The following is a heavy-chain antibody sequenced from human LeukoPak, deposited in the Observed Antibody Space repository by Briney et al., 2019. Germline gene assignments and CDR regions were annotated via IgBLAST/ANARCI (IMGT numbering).Heavy chain of an antibody. V-gene: IGHV5-51*01. J-gene: IGHJ4*02. Sequence: GESLKISCKGSGYSFTNYWIGWVRQMPGKGPEWMGIIYPGDSDTRYNPSFQGQVTISADKSISTAYLQWSNLKASDTAIYYCAKQRLRGVSFFDDWGQGTLVTVSS. CDR2: IYPGDSDT. D-gene: IGHD3-10*01. CDR3: AKQRLRGVSFFDD. CDR1: GYSFTNYW.